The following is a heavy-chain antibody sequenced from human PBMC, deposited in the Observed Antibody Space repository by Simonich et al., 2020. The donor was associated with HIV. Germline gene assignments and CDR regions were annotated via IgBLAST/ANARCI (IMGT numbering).Heavy chain of an antibody. J-gene: IGHJ4*02. D-gene: IGHD4-17*01. V-gene: IGHV4-34*01. CDR2: INHSGST. CDR3: ARRHPTTVTTPYFDY. Sequence: QVQLQQWRAGLLKPSETLSLTCAVYGGSYSGYYCSWIRQPPGKGLEWIGEINHSGSTNYNPSLKSRVTISVDTSKNQFSLKLSSVTAADTAVYYCARRHPTTVTTPYFDYWGQGTLVTVSS. CDR1: GGSYSGYY.